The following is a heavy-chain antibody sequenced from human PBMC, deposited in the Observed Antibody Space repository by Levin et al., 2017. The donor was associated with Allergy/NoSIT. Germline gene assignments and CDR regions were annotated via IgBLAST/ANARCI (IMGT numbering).Heavy chain of an antibody. CDR2: ISYDGSNK. J-gene: IGHJ6*02. CDR1: GFTFSSYA. D-gene: IGHD2-2*01. CDR3: AREGRDIVVVPTKKVPYYYGMDV. Sequence: LSLTCAASGFTFSSYAMHWVRQAPGKGLEWVAVISYDGSNKYYADSVKGRFTISRDNSKNTLYLQMNSLRAEDTAVYYCAREGRDIVVVPTKKVPYYYGMDVWGQGTTVTVSS. V-gene: IGHV3-30-3*01.